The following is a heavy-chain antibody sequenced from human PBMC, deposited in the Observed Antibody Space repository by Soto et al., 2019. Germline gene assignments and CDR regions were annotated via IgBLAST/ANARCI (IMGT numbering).Heavy chain of an antibody. V-gene: IGHV3-30-3*01. CDR3: ARYNTGNGRYLRY. Sequence: QVQLVESGGGVVQPGRSLRLSCAASGFIFRNYAMHWVRQAPGKGLEWVALISYDGIKNYYADSVKGRITISRDNSNNTLYLHMSSLRAEDTAVYYCARYNTGNGRYLRYWGQGTLVTVSS. CDR2: ISYDGIKN. D-gene: IGHD1-20*01. CDR1: GFIFRNYA. J-gene: IGHJ1*01.